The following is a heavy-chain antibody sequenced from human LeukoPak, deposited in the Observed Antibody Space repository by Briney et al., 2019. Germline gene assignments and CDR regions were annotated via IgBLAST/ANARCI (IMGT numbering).Heavy chain of an antibody. J-gene: IGHJ4*02. Sequence: PGGSLRLSCAASGFTFSSYWMHWVRQAPGKGLVWVSGIRASDDTTYYVNSVRGRFTVSRDNSKNTLYLQMNSLRVEDTAVYYCRFYTSGSDYWGQGTLVTVSS. D-gene: IGHD3-22*01. CDR3: RFYTSGSDY. CDR2: IRASDDTT. CDR1: GFTFSSYW. V-gene: IGHV3-23*01.